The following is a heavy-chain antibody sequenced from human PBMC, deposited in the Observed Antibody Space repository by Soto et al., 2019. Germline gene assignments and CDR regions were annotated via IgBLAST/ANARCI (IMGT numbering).Heavy chain of an antibody. V-gene: IGHV3-30*03. CDR3: ARDCTNGVCYPSYHYGMDV. CDR2: ISYDGGNT. D-gene: IGHD2-8*01. Sequence: GGSLRLSCAASGFTFSSYGMHWVRQAPGKGLEWVAVISYDGGNTYYADSVKGRFTISRDNSKRTLYLEMNSLRAEDTAVYYCARDCTNGVCYPSYHYGMDVWGQGTTVTVSS. J-gene: IGHJ6*02. CDR1: GFTFSSYG.